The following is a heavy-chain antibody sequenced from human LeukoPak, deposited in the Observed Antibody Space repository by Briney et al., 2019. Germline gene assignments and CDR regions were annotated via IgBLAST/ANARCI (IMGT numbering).Heavy chain of an antibody. J-gene: IGHJ6*02. Sequence: GGSLRLSCAASGFTVSSNYMSWVRQAPGKGLEWVSGISGGGVTTYYADSVKGRFTISRDNSKNTLYLQMNSLRADDTAIYYCARNQQLGGHSYYYYGMDVWGQGTTVTVSS. CDR1: GFTVSSNY. CDR2: ISGGGVTT. V-gene: IGHV3-53*01. D-gene: IGHD3-16*01. CDR3: ARNQQLGGHSYYYYGMDV.